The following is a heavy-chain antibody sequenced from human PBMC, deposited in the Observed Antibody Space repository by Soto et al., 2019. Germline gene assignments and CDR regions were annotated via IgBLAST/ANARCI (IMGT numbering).Heavy chain of an antibody. J-gene: IGHJ4*02. CDR1: GYTYTNYW. Sequence: PGESLKISCKASGYTYTNYWLGWVRQMPGKGLEWMGILYPGDSDTRYSPSFEGQVTISADKSITTAYLQWSSLRASDTAMYYCARLNSGTARPDYWGQGTQVTVSS. V-gene: IGHV5-51*01. D-gene: IGHD6-19*01. CDR3: ARLNSGTARPDY. CDR2: LYPGDSDT.